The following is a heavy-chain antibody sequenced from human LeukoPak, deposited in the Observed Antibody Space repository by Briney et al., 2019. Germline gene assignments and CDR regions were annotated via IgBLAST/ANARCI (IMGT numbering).Heavy chain of an antibody. V-gene: IGHV4-34*01. J-gene: IGHJ4*02. Sequence: SETLSLTCAVYGGSFSGYYWSWIRQPPGKGLEWIGEINHSGSTNYNPSLKSRVTISVDTSKNQFSLKLSSVTAADMAVYYCARGGVAARRGLSYWGQGTLVTVSS. D-gene: IGHD6-6*01. CDR3: ARGGVAARRGLSY. CDR1: GGSFSGYY. CDR2: INHSGST.